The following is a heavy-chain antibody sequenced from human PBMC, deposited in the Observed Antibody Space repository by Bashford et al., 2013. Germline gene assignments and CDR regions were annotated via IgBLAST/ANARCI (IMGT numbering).Heavy chain of an antibody. V-gene: IGHV3-23*01. Sequence: VRQAPGKGLEWVSSISGRGDSTYFADSVKGRFTISKDNSKNTLYLQMNSLRVDDTAVYYCAREFLPSDYFDYWGQGTLVTVSS. J-gene: IGHJ4*02. CDR3: AREFLPSDYFDY. D-gene: IGHD2-2*01. CDR2: ISGRGDST.